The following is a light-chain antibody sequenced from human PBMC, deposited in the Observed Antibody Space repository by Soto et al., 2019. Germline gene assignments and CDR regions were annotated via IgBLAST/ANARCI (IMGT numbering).Light chain of an antibody. CDR3: SSYTSSRTPV. J-gene: IGLJ3*02. CDR1: SRDVGGYSY. Sequence: LTQPASVSGSPGQSITISCTGTSRDVGGYSYVSWYQHHPGKAPKLMIYEVNNRPSGVSNSFSGSKSGNTASLTIYGLQAEDEADYYCSSYTSSRTPVFGGGTKVTVL. CDR2: EVN. V-gene: IGLV2-14*01.